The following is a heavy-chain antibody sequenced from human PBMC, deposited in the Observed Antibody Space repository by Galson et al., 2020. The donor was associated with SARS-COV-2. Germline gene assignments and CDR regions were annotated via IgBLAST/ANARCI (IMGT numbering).Heavy chain of an antibody. V-gene: IGHV1-69*05. D-gene: IGHD3-22*01. J-gene: IGHJ4*02. CDR3: ANDPGVTMIVVVQY. Sequence: ASVKVSYKASGGTFSNYAISWVRQAPGQGLEWMGGIIPFLGTPNYAQKFQDRVTITTDESTSTAYMELNSLKSDDTAVYYCANDPGVTMIVVVQYWGQGTLVTVSS. CDR1: GGTFSNYA. CDR2: IIPFLGTP.